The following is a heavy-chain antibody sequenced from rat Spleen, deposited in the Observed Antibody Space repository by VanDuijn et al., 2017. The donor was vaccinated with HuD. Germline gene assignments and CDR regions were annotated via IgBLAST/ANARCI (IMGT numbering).Heavy chain of an antibody. J-gene: IGHJ3*01. CDR2: ISCVGGCA. V-gene: IGHV5-29*01. Sequence: EMQLVESGGGLVQPGRSLRLSCAASGFSFSDYDMAWVRQAPTKGLEWVATISCVGGCAYNRDSVKGRFTISRDNAKSTLYLQMDNLRSEDTAAYYCARLGFYAYRANWFAYWGQGTLVTVSS. CDR1: GFSFSDYD. D-gene: IGHD1-5*01. CDR3: ARLGFYAYRANWFAY.